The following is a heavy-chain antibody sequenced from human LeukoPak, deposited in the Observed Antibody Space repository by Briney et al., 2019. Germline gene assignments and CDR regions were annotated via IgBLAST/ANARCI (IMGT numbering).Heavy chain of an antibody. V-gene: IGHV4-39*01. CDR3: ARTGKGYYDILTGYPSTTHFDY. J-gene: IGHJ4*02. Sequence: PSETLSLTCTVSGGSISSSSYYWGWIRQPPGKGLEWIGSIYYSGSTYYNPSLKSRVTISVDTSKNQFSLKLSSVTAADTAVYYCARTGKGYYDILTGYPSTTHFDYWGQGTLVTVSS. D-gene: IGHD3-9*01. CDR2: IYYSGST. CDR1: GGSISSSSYY.